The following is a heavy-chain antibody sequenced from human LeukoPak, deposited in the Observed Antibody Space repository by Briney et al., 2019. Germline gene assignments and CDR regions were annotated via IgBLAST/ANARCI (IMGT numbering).Heavy chain of an antibody. D-gene: IGHD6-19*01. CDR1: GFTFSSYW. CDR2: INQDGSEI. CDR3: ARDYGLAGLFWYFDL. J-gene: IGHJ2*01. V-gene: IGHV3-7*03. Sequence: GGSLRLSCAAFGFTFSSYWMTWVRQAPGKGLEWVANINQDGSEIYYMDSVKGRFTISRDSAKNSPYLEMNSLRGEDTAVYYCARDYGLAGLFWYFDLWGRGTLVTVSS.